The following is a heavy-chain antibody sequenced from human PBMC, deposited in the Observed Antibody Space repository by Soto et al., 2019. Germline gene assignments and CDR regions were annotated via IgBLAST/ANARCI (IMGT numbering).Heavy chain of an antibody. V-gene: IGHV3-23*01. D-gene: IGHD2-15*01. J-gene: IGHJ5*02. CDR1: GFTFSSYA. CDR2: ISGSGGST. CDR3: AKAGRIVVVVAATLLGWFDP. Sequence: GGSLRLSCAASGFTFSSYAMSWVRQAPGKGLEWVSAISGSGGSTYYADSMKGRFTISRDNSKNTLYLQMNSLRAEDTAVYYCAKAGRIVVVVAATLLGWFDPWGQGTLVTVSS.